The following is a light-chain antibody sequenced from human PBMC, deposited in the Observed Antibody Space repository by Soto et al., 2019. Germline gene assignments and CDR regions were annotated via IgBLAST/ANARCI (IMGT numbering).Light chain of an antibody. CDR2: GVT. CDR1: NNDVGAFNL. J-gene: IGLJ3*02. Sequence: QSALTQPASVSGSPGQSITISCTGTNNDVGAFNLVSWYQQHPVKAPKLIIFGVTERPSGVSNRFSGSKSGNTASLTISGLQVEDEGDYYCCSYAGSGNYWIFGGGTQLTVL. V-gene: IGLV2-23*02. CDR3: CSYAGSGNYWI.